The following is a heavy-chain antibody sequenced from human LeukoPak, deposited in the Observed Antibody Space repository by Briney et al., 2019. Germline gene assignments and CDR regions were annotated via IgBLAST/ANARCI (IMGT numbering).Heavy chain of an antibody. CDR3: AKDGYNYGLNYFNYMDV. J-gene: IGHJ6*03. CDR1: GFIFSNYG. D-gene: IGHD4-17*01. Sequence: GRSLRLSCAASGFIFSNYGMHWVRQAPGKGLEWVAVTSLDGTIKYNVDSVRGRFTISRDNSKNTVYLQMNSLRAEDTAVYYCAKDGYNYGLNYFNYMDVWGRGTTVIVSS. V-gene: IGHV3-30*18. CDR2: TSLDGTIK.